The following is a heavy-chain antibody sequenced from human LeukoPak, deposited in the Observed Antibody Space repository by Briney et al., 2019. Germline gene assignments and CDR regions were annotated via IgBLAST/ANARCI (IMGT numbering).Heavy chain of an antibody. J-gene: IGHJ4*02. V-gene: IGHV1-69*05. D-gene: IGHD6-19*01. CDR1: GYTFSSYA. CDR3: ARSEAGPGAGSDY. CDR2: IIPIFGTA. Sequence: ASVKVSCKASGYTFSSYAISWVRQAPGRGLEWMGGIIPIFGTANYAQKFQGRVTITTDESTSTAYMELSSLRSEDTAVYYCARSEAGPGAGSDYWGQGTLVTVSS.